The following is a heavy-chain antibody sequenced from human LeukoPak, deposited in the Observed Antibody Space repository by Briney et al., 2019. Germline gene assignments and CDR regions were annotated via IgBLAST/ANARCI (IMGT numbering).Heavy chain of an antibody. V-gene: IGHV4-59*01. J-gene: IGHJ4*02. Sequence: SETLSLTCTVSGGSISSYYWSWIRQPPGKGLEWIGYIYYSGSTNYNPSLKSRVTISVDTSKNQFSLKLSSVTAADTAVYYCARDRVVVEMATISGVFDYWGQGTLVTVSS. CDR1: GGSISSYY. CDR3: ARDRVVVEMATISGVFDY. D-gene: IGHD5-24*01. CDR2: IYYSGST.